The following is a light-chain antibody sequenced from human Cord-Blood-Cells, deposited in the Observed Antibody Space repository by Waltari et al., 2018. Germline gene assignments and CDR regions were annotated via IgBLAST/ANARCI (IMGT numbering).Light chain of an antibody. CDR2: DVS. CDR3: SSYTSSSTLVV. V-gene: IGLV2-14*01. Sequence: QSALTQPASVSGSPGQSITISCTGTSRDVGGYNYVPWYQQHPGKAPKPMIYDVSNRPSGVSNRFSGSKSVNTASLTISGLQAEDEADYYCSSYTSSSTLVVFGGGTKLTVL. J-gene: IGLJ2*01. CDR1: SRDVGGYNY.